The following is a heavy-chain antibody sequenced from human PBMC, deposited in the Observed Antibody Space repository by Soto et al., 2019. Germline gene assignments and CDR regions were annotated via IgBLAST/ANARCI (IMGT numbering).Heavy chain of an antibody. J-gene: IGHJ4*02. CDR3: AKVDQLLSPLGVDY. D-gene: IGHD2-2*01. CDR1: GFTFSSYG. CDR2: ISYDGSNK. V-gene: IGHV3-30*18. Sequence: GGSLRLSCAASGFTFSSYGMHWVRQAPGKGLEWVAVISYDGSNKYYADSVKGRFTISRDNSKNTLYLQMNSLRAEDTAVYYCAKVDQLLSPLGVDYWGQGTLVTVSS.